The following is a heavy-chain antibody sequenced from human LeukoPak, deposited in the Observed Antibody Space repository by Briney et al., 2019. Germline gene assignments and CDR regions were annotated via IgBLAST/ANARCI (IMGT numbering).Heavy chain of an antibody. CDR1: GFTFSLYE. V-gene: IGHV3-48*02. D-gene: IGHD5-18*01. CDR3: ARDATMVTMHYYYYGMDV. J-gene: IGHJ6*02. CDR2: ISSSSSTI. Sequence: GGSLRLSCAASGFTFSLYEMNWVRQAPGKGLEWVSYISSSSSTIYYADSVKGRFTISRDNAKNSLYLQMNSLRDEDTAVYYCARDATMVTMHYYYYGMDVWGQGTTVTVSS.